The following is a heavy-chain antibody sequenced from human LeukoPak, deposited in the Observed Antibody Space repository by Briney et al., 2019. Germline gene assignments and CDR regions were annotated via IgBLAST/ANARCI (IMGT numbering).Heavy chain of an antibody. Sequence: GGSLRLSCAASGFTFSSYGMHWVRQAPGGGLGWVAVILYVVSNKYYADSVKGRCSISRDNSKNTQYLQMNSLKAEDTAVYYCAKGQIAAAGPTYFDYWGQGTLVTVSS. CDR3: AKGQIAAAGPTYFDY. J-gene: IGHJ4*02. V-gene: IGHV3-30*18. D-gene: IGHD6-13*01. CDR1: GFTFSSYG. CDR2: ILYVVSNK.